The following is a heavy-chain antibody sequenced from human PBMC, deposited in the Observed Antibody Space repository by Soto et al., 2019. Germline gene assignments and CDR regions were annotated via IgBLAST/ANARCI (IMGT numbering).Heavy chain of an antibody. D-gene: IGHD2-15*01. CDR3: ARLDCSGGSCYSGFDY. CDR1: GGFISSYY. CDR2: IYYSGST. V-gene: IGHV4-59*08. Sequence: SETLSLTCTVSGGFISSYYWSWIRQPPGKGLEWIGYIYYSGSTNYNPSLKSRVTISVDTSKNQFSLKLSSVTAADTAVYYCARLDCSGGSCYSGFDYWGQGTLVTVSS. J-gene: IGHJ4*02.